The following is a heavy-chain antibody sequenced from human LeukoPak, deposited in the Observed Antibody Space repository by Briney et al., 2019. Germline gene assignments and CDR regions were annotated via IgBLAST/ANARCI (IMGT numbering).Heavy chain of an antibody. CDR2: TYYRSKWSN. CDR3: TRKTSGSSKGAFDI. Sequence: SQTLSLTCAISGDSVSSTSADWNWIRQSPSRGLGWLGRTYYRSKWSNDYSVSVKSRITVNPDTAKSQFSLQLNSVSPEDTAVYYCTRKTSGSSKGAFDIWGQGTMITVSS. D-gene: IGHD6-6*01. CDR1: GDSVSSTSAD. J-gene: IGHJ3*02. V-gene: IGHV6-1*01.